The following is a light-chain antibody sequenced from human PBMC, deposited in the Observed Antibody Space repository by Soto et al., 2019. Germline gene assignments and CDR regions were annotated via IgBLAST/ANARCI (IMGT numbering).Light chain of an antibody. CDR3: QHTRTTPRT. V-gene: IGKV1-39*01. CDR1: QGISTF. J-gene: IGKJ1*01. Sequence: EIQMTQPPSSLFASVGERVTITCRASQGISTFLHWYQQRPGKAPSLIIYGAPNLQSGVPSRFSGRGSGTEFSLTISTLQPEDVATYYCQHTRTTPRTFGQGTKVELK. CDR2: GAP.